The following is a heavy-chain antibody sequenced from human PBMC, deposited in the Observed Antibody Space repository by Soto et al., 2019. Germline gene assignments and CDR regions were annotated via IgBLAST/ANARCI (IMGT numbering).Heavy chain of an antibody. V-gene: IGHV3-23*01. CDR3: AKDRGYGVHITVVTSLTVDS. Sequence: EVDLLESGGGLVQPGGSLRLSCTASGFTFSGHAMNWVRQVPGKGLEWVSGISGSGSRTYYADSVTGRFTISRDNSKNTLFLQMNNLRAEDTAVYYCAKDRGYGVHITVVTSLTVDSWGRGTLVTVSS. D-gene: IGHD2-15*01. CDR2: ISGSGSRT. J-gene: IGHJ4*02. CDR1: GFTFSGHA.